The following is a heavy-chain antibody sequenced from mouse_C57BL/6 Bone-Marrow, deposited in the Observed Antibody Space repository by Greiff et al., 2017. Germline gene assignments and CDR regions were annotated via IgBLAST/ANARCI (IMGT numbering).Heavy chain of an antibody. CDR2: IDPEDGDT. CDR3: TALGDYDFAY. CDR1: GFNIKDYY. J-gene: IGHJ3*01. V-gene: IGHV14-1*01. D-gene: IGHD2-4*01. Sequence: VQLQQSGAELVRPGASVKLSCTASGFNIKDYYMHWVKQRPEQGLEWIGRIDPEDGDTEYAPKFKGKATMTVDTSSNTAYLQLSSLTSEDTAVYYGTALGDYDFAYWGQGTLVTVSA.